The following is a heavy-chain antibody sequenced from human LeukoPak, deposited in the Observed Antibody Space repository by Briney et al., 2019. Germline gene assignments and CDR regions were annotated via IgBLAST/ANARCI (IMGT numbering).Heavy chain of an antibody. V-gene: IGHV1-69*05. D-gene: IGHD6-19*01. Sequence: GSSVKVSCKASGGTFSSYAISWVRQAPGQGLEWMGGIIPIFGTANYAQKFQGRVTMTRNTSISTAYMELSSLRSEDTAVYYCARHSYSSGWYPGYYGMDVWGQGTTVTVSS. CDR1: GGTFSSYA. CDR2: IIPIFGTA. J-gene: IGHJ6*02. CDR3: ARHSYSSGWYPGYYGMDV.